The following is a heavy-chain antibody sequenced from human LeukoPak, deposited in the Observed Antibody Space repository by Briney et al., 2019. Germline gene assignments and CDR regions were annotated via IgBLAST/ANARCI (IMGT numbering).Heavy chain of an antibody. Sequence: ASGKVSFKASGYHFTSYAMHWVRPAPGQRGGWMGWNKAGNGNTKYSQKFQGRVTITRDTSASTAYMELSSLRSEDTAVYYCARDPRNYYGSGSYSGAFDIWGQGTMVTVSS. CDR3: ARDPRNYYGSGSYSGAFDI. CDR1: GYHFTSYA. CDR2: NKAGNGNT. D-gene: IGHD3-10*01. V-gene: IGHV1-3*01. J-gene: IGHJ3*02.